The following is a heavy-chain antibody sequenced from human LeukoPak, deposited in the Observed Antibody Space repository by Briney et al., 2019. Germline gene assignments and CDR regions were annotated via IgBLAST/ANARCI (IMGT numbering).Heavy chain of an antibody. CDR3: ARNPTGYRGSYSFDY. Sequence: ASVKVSCKASGYTFTSYYMHWVRQAPGQGLEWMGIINPSDGSTRYPQKFQGRVTMTRDTSTSTVYMELSSLRSEDTAVYYCARNPTGYRGSYSFDYWGQGTLATVSS. D-gene: IGHD1-26*01. CDR1: GYTFTSYY. CDR2: INPSDGST. V-gene: IGHV1-46*01. J-gene: IGHJ4*02.